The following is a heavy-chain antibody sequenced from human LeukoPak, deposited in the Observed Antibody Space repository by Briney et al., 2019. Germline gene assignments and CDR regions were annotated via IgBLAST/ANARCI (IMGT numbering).Heavy chain of an antibody. CDR2: IYSGGST. CDR1: GFTVSSNY. Sequence: GGSLRLSCAASGFTVSSNYMSWVRQAPGKGLEWVSVIYSGGSTYYADSVKGRFTISRDNSKNTLYLQMNSLRAEDTAVYYCAKNYYGDYIGWFDPWGQGTLVTVSS. V-gene: IGHV3-66*01. D-gene: IGHD4-17*01. CDR3: AKNYYGDYIGWFDP. J-gene: IGHJ5*02.